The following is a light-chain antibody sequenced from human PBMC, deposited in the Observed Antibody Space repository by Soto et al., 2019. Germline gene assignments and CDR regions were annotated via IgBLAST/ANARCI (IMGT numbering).Light chain of an antibody. CDR1: QSVSSY. CDR3: QQRSNWPPIT. V-gene: IGKV3-11*01. CDR2: DAS. J-gene: IGKJ5*01. Sequence: EILLTQSPATLSLSQGETSTLXXRASQSVSSYLAWYQQKPGQATRLIXYDASNRATGIPARFSGSGSGTDFTLTISSLEPEDAAVYYCQQRSNWPPITFGQGTRLEIK.